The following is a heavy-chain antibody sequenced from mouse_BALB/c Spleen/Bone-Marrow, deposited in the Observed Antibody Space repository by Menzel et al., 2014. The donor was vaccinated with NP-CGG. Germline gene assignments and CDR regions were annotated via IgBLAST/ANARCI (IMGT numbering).Heavy chain of an antibody. Sequence: EVQLQQSGPDLVKPSQSLSLTCTVTGYSITSGYSWHWIRQFPGNILEWMGYIHYSGYTNYSPSLKSRISITRDTSKNQFFLQLNSVTTEDTATYYCARTDGYYAMDYWGQGTSVTVSS. CDR1: GYSITSGYS. J-gene: IGHJ4*01. CDR3: ARTDGYYAMDY. V-gene: IGHV3-1*02. D-gene: IGHD2-3*01. CDR2: IHYSGYT.